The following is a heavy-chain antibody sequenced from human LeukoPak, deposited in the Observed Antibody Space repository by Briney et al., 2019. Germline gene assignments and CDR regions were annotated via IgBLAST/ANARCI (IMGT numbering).Heavy chain of an antibody. CDR2: IIPIFGTA. J-gene: IGHJ6*02. CDR3: ARDESSVWNYPRFSSGMDV. CDR1: GGTFSSYA. Sequence: ASVKVSCKASGGTFSSYAISWVRQAPGQGLEWMGGIIPIFGTANYAQKFRGRVTITADESTSTAYMELSSLRSEDTAVYYCARDESSVWNYPRFSSGMDVWGQGTTVTVSS. D-gene: IGHD1-7*01. V-gene: IGHV1-69*13.